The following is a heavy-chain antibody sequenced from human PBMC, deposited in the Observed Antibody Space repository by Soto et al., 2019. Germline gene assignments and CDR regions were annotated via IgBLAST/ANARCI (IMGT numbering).Heavy chain of an antibody. CDR1: GFTFSSYA. V-gene: IGHV3-30-3*01. Sequence: QVQLVESGGGVVQPGRSLRLSCAASGFTFSSYAMHWVRQAPGKGLEWVAVISYDGSNKYYADSVKGRFTISRDNSKNTLYLQMNSLRAEDTAVYYCARNTEVVPAAIRWYYYGMDVWGQGTTVTVSS. D-gene: IGHD2-2*02. J-gene: IGHJ6*02. CDR3: ARNTEVVPAAIRWYYYGMDV. CDR2: ISYDGSNK.